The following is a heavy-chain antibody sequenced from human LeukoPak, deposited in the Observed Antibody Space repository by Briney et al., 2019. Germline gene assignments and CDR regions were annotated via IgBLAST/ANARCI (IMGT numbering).Heavy chain of an antibody. J-gene: IGHJ2*01. CDR2: IYYSGAT. V-gene: IGHV4-61*01. CDR3: TRDYYDSSGSYYYWYFDL. D-gene: IGHD3-22*01. Sequence: SETLSLTCTVSGYSISSGYYWSWIRQPPGKGLEWIGYIYYSGATNYNPSLKSRVTISIDTSKSQFSLKLISVTAADTAVYYCTRDYYDSSGSYYYWYFDLWGRGTLVTVSS. CDR1: GYSISSGYY.